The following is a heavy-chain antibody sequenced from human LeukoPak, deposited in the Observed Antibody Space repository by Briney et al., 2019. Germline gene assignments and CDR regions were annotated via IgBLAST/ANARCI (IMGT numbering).Heavy chain of an antibody. D-gene: IGHD3-22*01. J-gene: IGHJ4*02. CDR1: GGSFTYSTYF. V-gene: IGHV4-39*01. CDR3: ARHPDSSGYFLFDY. CDR2: IYYSGST. Sequence: SETLSLTCTVSGGSFTYSTYFWAWIRQPPGKGLEWIGTIYYSGSTYYNPSLKSRVTISVDTSKNQFSLRLSSVTAADTAVYYCARHPDSSGYFLFDYWGQGTLVTVSP.